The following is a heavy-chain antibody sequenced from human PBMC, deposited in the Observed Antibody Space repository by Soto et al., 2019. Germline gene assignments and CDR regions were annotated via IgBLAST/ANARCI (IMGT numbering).Heavy chain of an antibody. D-gene: IGHD1-20*01. Sequence: QVQLQESGPGLVKPSGTLSLTCAVSGGSISSSHWWTWVRQSTGKGLEYIGEISPSGTANSNPSLNSRVSLSVDRSKNHFSLTLTSVTAAGTVVYCCARVVLSITRGAFDAWGQGTPVIVSS. CDR1: GGSISSSHW. V-gene: IGHV4-4*01. CDR3: ARVVLSITRGAFDA. J-gene: IGHJ3*01. CDR2: ISPSGTA.